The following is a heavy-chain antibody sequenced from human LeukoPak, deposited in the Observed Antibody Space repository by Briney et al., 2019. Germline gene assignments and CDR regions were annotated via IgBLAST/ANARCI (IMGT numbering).Heavy chain of an antibody. CDR2: INPSGGST. D-gene: IGHD6-6*01. Sequence: ASVKVSCKASGYTFTSYYMHWVRQAPGQGLEWMGIINPSGGSTSYAQKFQGRVTMTRDTSTSTVYMELSSLRSEDTAVYYCEREENEYSSSSYSDYWGQGTLVTVSS. J-gene: IGHJ4*02. CDR1: GYTFTSYY. V-gene: IGHV1-46*01. CDR3: EREENEYSSSSYSDY.